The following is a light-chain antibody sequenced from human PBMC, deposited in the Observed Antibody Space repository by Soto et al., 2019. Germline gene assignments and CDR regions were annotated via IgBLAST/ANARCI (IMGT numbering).Light chain of an antibody. CDR3: QQRSNWPPPYT. CDR1: QSVSSY. J-gene: IGKJ2*01. V-gene: IGKV3-11*01. Sequence: EIVLTQSPATVSLSPGERATLSCRASQSVSSYLAWYQQRPGQAPRLLIYDASTMATGIPARFSGSGSGTDFTLTISSLEPEDFVVYYCQQRSNWPPPYTFGQGTKLEIK. CDR2: DAS.